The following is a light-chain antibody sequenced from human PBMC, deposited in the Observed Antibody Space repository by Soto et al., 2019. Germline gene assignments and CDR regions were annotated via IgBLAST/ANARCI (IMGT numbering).Light chain of an antibody. CDR1: SSDIGAYNY. CDR3: SSSTTSNTVVV. Sequence: QSALTQPASVSGSPGQSITISCTGTSSDIGAYNYVSWYQHHPGKAPKLLIYDVTDRPSGVSDRFSGSKSGTTASLTISGLQAEEEADYFCSSSTTSNTVVVFGGGTKLTVL. J-gene: IGLJ3*02. CDR2: DVT. V-gene: IGLV2-14*03.